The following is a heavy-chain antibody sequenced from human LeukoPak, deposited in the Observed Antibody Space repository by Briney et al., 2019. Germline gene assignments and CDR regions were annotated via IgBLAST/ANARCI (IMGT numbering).Heavy chain of an antibody. CDR2: IIGSGGRT. V-gene: IGHV3-23*01. J-gene: IGHJ6*03. CDR3: AKWPRDCSGGSCLLYYYYYMDV. Sequence: GGSLRPSCAASGFTFSSYAMSWVRHAPGKGLEWVSAIIGSGGRTYYADSVKGRFTISRDNSKNTLYLQMTSLRAEDTAVYYCAKWPRDCSGGSCLLYYYYYMDVWGKGTTVTVSS. D-gene: IGHD2-15*01. CDR1: GFTFSSYA.